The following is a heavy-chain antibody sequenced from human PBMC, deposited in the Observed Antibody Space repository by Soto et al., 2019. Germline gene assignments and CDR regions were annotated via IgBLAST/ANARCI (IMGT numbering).Heavy chain of an antibody. CDR1: GGSISSNNW. CDR3: ARQRQGYDPYYYYYMDV. V-gene: IGHV4-4*02. CDR2: IYHSGST. Sequence: PSETLSLTCVVSGGSISSNNWWSWVRQPPGKGLEWIGEIYHSGSTNYNPYLKSRVTISVDKSKNQFSLKLSSVTAADTAVYYCARQRQGYDPYYYYYMDVWGKGTTVTVSS. J-gene: IGHJ6*03. D-gene: IGHD5-12*01.